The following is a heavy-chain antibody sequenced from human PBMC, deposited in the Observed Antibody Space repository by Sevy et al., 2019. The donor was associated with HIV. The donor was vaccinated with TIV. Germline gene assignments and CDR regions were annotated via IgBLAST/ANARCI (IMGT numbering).Heavy chain of an antibody. CDR2: IYYSGST. CDR1: GGSISSYY. CDR3: ARHFRYYDYVWGSYRYADNWFDP. J-gene: IGHJ5*02. V-gene: IGHV4-59*08. Sequence: SETLSLTCTVSGGSISSYYWSWIRQPPGKGLEWIGYIYYSGSTNYNPSLKSRVTISVDTSKNQFSLKLSSVTAADTAVYSCARHFRYYDYVWGSYRYADNWFDPWGQGTLVTVSS. D-gene: IGHD3-16*02.